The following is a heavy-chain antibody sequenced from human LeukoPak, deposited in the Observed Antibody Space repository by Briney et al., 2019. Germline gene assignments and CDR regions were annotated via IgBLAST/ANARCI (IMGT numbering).Heavy chain of an antibody. CDR2: IKKDGSEK. CDR1: GFTFSSYW. V-gene: IGHV3-7*01. D-gene: IGHD5-12*01. CDR3: ASWNTARSGYGTNRDYYYGMDV. J-gene: IGHJ6*02. Sequence: PGGSLRLSCAASGFTFSSYWMSWVRQAPGKGLEWVANIKKDGSEKYHVDSVKGRFTISRDNAKNSLYLQMNSLRAEDTAVYYCASWNTARSGYGTNRDYYYGMDVWGQGTLVTVSS.